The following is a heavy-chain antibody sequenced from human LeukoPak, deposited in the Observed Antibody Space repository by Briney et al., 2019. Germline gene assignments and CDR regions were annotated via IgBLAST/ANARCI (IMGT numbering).Heavy chain of an antibody. Sequence: GGSLRLSCAASGFTFSNYAMNWVRQAPGKGLEWVSGICGSGGSTYYADSVKGRFTISRDNSKNTLSLQMNSLRGEDTAVYYCAKDGSPDFDWLLSEKYFDYWGQGTLVTVSS. CDR3: AKDGSPDFDWLLSEKYFDY. CDR2: ICGSGGST. V-gene: IGHV3-23*01. J-gene: IGHJ4*02. D-gene: IGHD3-9*01. CDR1: GFTFSNYA.